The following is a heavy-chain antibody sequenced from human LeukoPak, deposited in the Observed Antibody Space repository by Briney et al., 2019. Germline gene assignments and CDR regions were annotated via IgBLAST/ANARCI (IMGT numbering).Heavy chain of an antibody. V-gene: IGHV3-23*01. CDR1: GFTFINYA. CDR3: AVQRGGDGYNTFDY. D-gene: IGHD5-24*01. CDR2: LSGSGDDT. J-gene: IGHJ4*02. Sequence: GGSLRLSCAASGFTFINYAMSWVRQAPGKGLEWVSALSGSGDDTYYAESVKGRFTISRDNSKNTLYLQMNSLRAEDTAVYYCAVQRGGDGYNTFDYWGQGTLVTVSS.